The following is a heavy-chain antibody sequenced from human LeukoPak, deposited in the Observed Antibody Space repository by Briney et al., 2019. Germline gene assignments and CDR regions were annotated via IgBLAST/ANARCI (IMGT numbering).Heavy chain of an antibody. Sequence: GESLKISCKGSGYSFTRYWIGWVRQMPGKGLEWMGMIYPGDSDTRYSPSFQGQVTMSADKSITTAYLQWSSLKASDTAMYYCARRGRYCSGANCYYFDFWGQGTLVIVSS. CDR3: ARRGRYCSGANCYYFDF. CDR2: IYPGDSDT. V-gene: IGHV5-51*01. J-gene: IGHJ4*02. D-gene: IGHD2-15*01. CDR1: GYSFTRYW.